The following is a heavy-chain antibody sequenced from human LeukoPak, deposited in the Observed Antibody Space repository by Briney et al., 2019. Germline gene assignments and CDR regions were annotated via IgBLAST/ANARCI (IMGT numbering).Heavy chain of an antibody. CDR1: GGSISSGSYY. V-gene: IGHV4-61*02. J-gene: IGHJ4*02. CDR2: IYTSGST. Sequence: SETLSLTCTVSGGSISSGSYYWSWIRQPAGKGLEWIGRIYTSGSTNYNPSLKSRVTISVDTSKNQFSLKLSSVTAADTAVYYCASYSGSYYDYFDYWGQGTLVTVSS. D-gene: IGHD1-26*01. CDR3: ASYSGSYYDYFDY.